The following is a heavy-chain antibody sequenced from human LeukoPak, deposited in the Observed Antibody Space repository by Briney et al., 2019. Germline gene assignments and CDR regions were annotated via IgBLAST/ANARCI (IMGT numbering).Heavy chain of an antibody. Sequence: SETLSLTCTVSSVSISSSSYYWGWIRQPPGKGLQWIGNIYYSGSTYYNPSLKSRVTISVDTSKKQFSLKLSSVTAADTAVYYCARQQSLYGVKDYWGQGTLVTVSS. CDR3: ARQQSLYGVKDY. CDR1: SVSISSSSYY. CDR2: IYYSGST. V-gene: IGHV4-39*01. J-gene: IGHJ4*02. D-gene: IGHD4-17*01.